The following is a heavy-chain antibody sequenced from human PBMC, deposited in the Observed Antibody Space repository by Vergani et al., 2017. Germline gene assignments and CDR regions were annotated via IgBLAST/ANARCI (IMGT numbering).Heavy chain of an antibody. J-gene: IGHJ4*02. CDR3: ARQNPYGSAHVDF. CDR2: IYYSGST. D-gene: IGHD3-10*01. CDR1: GASIRSSNYY. Sequence: QLQLQESGPGLVKPSATLSLTCSVSGASIRSSNYYWGWIRQPPGKGLEWIASIYYSGSTYYNPSLKSRVTISRDTSKNQFSLRLTSVTAADTAVYYCARQNPYGSAHVDFWGRGVLVTVSA. V-gene: IGHV4-39*07.